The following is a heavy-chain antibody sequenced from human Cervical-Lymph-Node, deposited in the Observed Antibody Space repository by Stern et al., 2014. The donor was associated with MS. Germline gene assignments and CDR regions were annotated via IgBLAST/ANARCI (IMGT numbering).Heavy chain of an antibody. CDR2: IYYSGST. D-gene: IGHD1-7*01. J-gene: IGHJ6*02. CDR3: ARNYVDYLYYAMDV. CDR1: GGSISSHY. Sequence: QLQLQESGPGLVKPSETLSLTCTVSGGSISSHYWSWIRQSPGKGLEWIGFIYYSGSTNYNPSLKSRVTISVDTSKNQFSLRLSSVTAADTAVYYCARNYVDYLYYAMDVWGQGTAVTVS. V-gene: IGHV4-59*11.